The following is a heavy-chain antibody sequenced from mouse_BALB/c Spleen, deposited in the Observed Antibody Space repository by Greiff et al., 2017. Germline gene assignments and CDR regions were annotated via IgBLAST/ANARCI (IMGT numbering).Heavy chain of an antibody. Sequence: DVQLQESGPELVKPGASVKISCKASGYSFTGYFMNWVKQSHGKSLEWIGRINPYNGDTFYNQKFKGKATLTVDKSSSTAHMELLSLTSEDSAVYYCGRCDYYGSSYPNYAMDYWGQGTSVTVSS. V-gene: IGHV1-37*01. CDR2: INPYNGDT. CDR1: GYSFTGYF. CDR3: GRCDYYGSSYPNYAMDY. J-gene: IGHJ4*01. D-gene: IGHD1-1*01.